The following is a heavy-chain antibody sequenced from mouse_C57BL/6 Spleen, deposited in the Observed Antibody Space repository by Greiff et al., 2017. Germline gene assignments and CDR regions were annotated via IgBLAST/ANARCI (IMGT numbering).Heavy chain of an antibody. J-gene: IGHJ4*01. D-gene: IGHD1-1*01. Sequence: EVHLVESGGGLVKPGGSLKLSCAASGFTFSSYTMSWVRQTPEKRLEWVATISGGGGNTYYPDSVKGRFTISRDNAKNTLYLQRSSLRYEDTALYYGARQEDNGSRGYAMDYWGQGTSVTVSS. V-gene: IGHV5-9*01. CDR2: ISGGGGNT. CDR3: ARQEDNGSRGYAMDY. CDR1: GFTFSSYT.